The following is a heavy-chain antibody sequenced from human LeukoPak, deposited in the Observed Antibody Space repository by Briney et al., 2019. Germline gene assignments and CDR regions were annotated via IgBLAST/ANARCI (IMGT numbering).Heavy chain of an antibody. CDR1: GYTFTSYD. Sequence: ASVKVSCKASGYTFTSYDINWVRQATGQGLVWMGWMNPNSGNTGYAQKFQGRVTMTRNTSISTAYMELSSLRSEDTAVYYCARGGSGSSWYGFYYYYMDVWGKGTTVTVSS. V-gene: IGHV1-8*01. J-gene: IGHJ6*03. D-gene: IGHD6-13*01. CDR2: MNPNSGNT. CDR3: ARGGSGSSWYGFYYYYMDV.